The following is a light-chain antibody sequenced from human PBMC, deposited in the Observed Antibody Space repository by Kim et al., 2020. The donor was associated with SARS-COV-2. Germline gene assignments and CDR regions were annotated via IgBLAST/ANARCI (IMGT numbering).Light chain of an antibody. CDR1: QSLLYSNGYNY. CDR2: LGS. J-gene: IGKJ4*01. V-gene: IGKV2-28*01. CDR3: MQSLQTLLT. Sequence: DIMMTQSPLSLPVTPGEPASISCRSSQSLLYSNGYNYLDWYVQKPGQSPQLLIYLGSNRASGVPDRFSGSGSGTDFTLRINSVEAEDVGVYYCMQSLQTLLTFGGGTKVDIK.